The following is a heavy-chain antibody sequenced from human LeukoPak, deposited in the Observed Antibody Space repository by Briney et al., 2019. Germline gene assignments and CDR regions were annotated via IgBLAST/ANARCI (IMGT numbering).Heavy chain of an antibody. D-gene: IGHD2-2*02. CDR2: IYYSGST. CDR3: ASGRVLYCSSTSCYTSPLDY. Sequence: KPSETLSLTCTVSGGSISSYYWSWIRQPPGKGLEWIGYIYYSGSTNYNPSLKSRVTISVDTSKNQFSLKLSSVTAADTAVYYCASGRVLYCSSTSCYTSPLDYWGQGTLVTVSP. CDR1: GGSISSYY. V-gene: IGHV4-59*01. J-gene: IGHJ4*02.